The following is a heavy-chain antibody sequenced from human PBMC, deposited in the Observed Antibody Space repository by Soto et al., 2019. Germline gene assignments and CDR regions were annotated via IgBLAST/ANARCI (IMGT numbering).Heavy chain of an antibody. J-gene: IGHJ4*02. CDR1: GFNFSSNA. V-gene: IGHV3-23*01. CDR2: ISSSGKSI. D-gene: IGHD2-2*01. Sequence: PGGSLRLSCAASGFNFSSNAMIWVRQAPGRGLEWVSGISSSGKSICYADSVKGRFIISRDNSRNKLHLQMNSLRAEDTAVYFCASEPAGIVVRPADVERVDHWGQGTLVTVSS. CDR3: ASEPAGIVVRPADVERVDH.